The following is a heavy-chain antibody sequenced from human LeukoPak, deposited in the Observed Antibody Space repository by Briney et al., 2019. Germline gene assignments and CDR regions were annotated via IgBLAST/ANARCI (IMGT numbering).Heavy chain of an antibody. D-gene: IGHD3-22*01. V-gene: IGHV4-59*08. CDR3: ARLRLRYDSNGYATSYEAVDI. CDR2: ISYSGST. CDR1: GGSISSYY. Sequence: PSETLSLTCTVSGGSISSYYWSWIRQPPGKGLEWIGYISYSGSTDYNPSLKSRVSMSVDTSIKQFSLKLSSVTAADTAVYYCARLRLRYDSNGYATSYEAVDIWGQGTVVTVSS. J-gene: IGHJ3*02.